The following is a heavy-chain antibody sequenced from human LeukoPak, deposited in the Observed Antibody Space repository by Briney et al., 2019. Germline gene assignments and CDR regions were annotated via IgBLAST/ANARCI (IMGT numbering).Heavy chain of an antibody. V-gene: IGHV3-74*01. CDR1: GFRFSGYW. CDR2: INSDGSTT. J-gene: IGHJ6*03. Sequence: GGSLRLSCAASGFRFSGYWMHWVRQVPGKGLLWVSRINSDGSTTTYADSVKGRFTISRDNSKNTLYLQMKSLRAEDTAVYYCSNGHPTYDYVCGSYRCYYYYYMDVWGKGTTVTISS. CDR3: SNGHPTYDYVCGSYRCYYYYYMDV. D-gene: IGHD3-16*02.